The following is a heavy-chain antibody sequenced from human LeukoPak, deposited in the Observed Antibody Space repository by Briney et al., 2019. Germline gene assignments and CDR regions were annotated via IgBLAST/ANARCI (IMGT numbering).Heavy chain of an antibody. CDR2: IYHSGST. CDR3: ARLRPRYFDWLPSNYYYMDV. CDR1: GFTFSSYE. V-gene: IGHV4-38-2*01. J-gene: IGHJ6*03. Sequence: PGGSLRLSCAASGFTFSSYELNWVRQAPGKGLEWIGSIYHSGSTYYNPSLKSRVTISVDTSKNQFSLKLSSVTAADTAVYYCARLRPRYFDWLPSNYYYMDVWGKGTTVTVSS. D-gene: IGHD3-9*01.